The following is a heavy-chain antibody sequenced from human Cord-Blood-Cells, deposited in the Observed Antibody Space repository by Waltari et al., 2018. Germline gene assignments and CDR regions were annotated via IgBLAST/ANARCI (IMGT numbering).Heavy chain of an antibody. V-gene: IGHV4-39*01. CDR1: GGSTSSSSYY. CDR2: IYYSGST. Sequence: QLQLQESGPGLVQPSETLSLTCTVSGGSTSSSSYYWGWIRQPPGKGLEWIGSIYYSGSTYYNPSLKSRVTISVDTSKNQFSLKLSSVTAADTAVYYCAKYSSGWYWYFDLWGRGTLVTVSS. D-gene: IGHD6-19*01. J-gene: IGHJ2*01. CDR3: AKYSSGWYWYFDL.